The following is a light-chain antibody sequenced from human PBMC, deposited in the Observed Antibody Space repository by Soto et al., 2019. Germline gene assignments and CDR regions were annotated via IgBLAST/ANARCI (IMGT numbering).Light chain of an antibody. V-gene: IGKV3-20*01. CDR1: QSVSSKY. CDR3: QQYGSSPPIT. Sequence: EIVMTQSPATLSVSPGERATLSCRASQSVSSKYLAWYQHKPGQAPRLLIYGASNRATDIPARFSGSGSGTDFTLTISRLEPEDFAVYLCQQYGSSPPITFGQGTRLEIK. CDR2: GAS. J-gene: IGKJ5*01.